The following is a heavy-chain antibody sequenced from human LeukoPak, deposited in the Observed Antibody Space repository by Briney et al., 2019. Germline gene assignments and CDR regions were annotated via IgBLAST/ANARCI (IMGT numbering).Heavy chain of an antibody. Sequence: SETLSLTCTVSGASISSYYWSWIRQPPGKGLEWIGYIYYSGSTNYNTSLKSRVTISIDTSKNQFSLKLSSVTAADTAVYYCARLSGIYPYWFDPWGQGILVPVSS. CDR2: IYYSGST. CDR1: GASISSYY. D-gene: IGHD3-3*01. J-gene: IGHJ5*02. CDR3: ARLSGIYPYWFDP. V-gene: IGHV4-59*01.